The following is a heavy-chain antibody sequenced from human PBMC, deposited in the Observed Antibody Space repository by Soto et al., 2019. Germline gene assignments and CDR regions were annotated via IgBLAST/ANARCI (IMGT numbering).Heavy chain of an antibody. J-gene: IGHJ4*02. D-gene: IGHD1-7*01. Sequence: GASVKVSCKASGYTFTSYAMHWVRQAPGQRLEWMGWMNAGNGNTKYAQKFQGRVTMTRNTSISTAYMELSSLRSEDTAVYYCARSNWNYGNNFDYWGQGTLVTVSS. CDR1: GYTFTSYA. CDR2: MNAGNGNT. V-gene: IGHV1-3*01. CDR3: ARSNWNYGNNFDY.